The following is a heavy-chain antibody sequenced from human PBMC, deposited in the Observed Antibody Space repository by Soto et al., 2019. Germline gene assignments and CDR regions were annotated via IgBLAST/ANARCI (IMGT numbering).Heavy chain of an antibody. CDR2: INPKSGGT. CDR3: ARWGQEYCSGGSCYRHDTSYAMDV. D-gene: IGHD2-15*01. CDR1: GDAFTDQY. V-gene: IGHV1-2*02. J-gene: IGHJ6*04. Sequence: ASVKGSCKYSGDAFTDQYIHWVRQAPGPGLEWMGWINPKSGGTNYAQKFQGRVTMTRDTSISTAYLDLSGLSSNDTAMYFCARWGQEYCSGGSCYRHDTSYAMDVWGEGTPVTVYS.